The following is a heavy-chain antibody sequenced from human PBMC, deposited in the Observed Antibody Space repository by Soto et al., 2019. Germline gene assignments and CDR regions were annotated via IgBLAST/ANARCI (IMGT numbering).Heavy chain of an antibody. CDR1: GYTFTSYY. CDR3: ARDRDVRDFWSGYYTGYGGYYYGMDV. D-gene: IGHD3-3*01. J-gene: IGHJ6*02. V-gene: IGHV1-46*01. Sequence: ASVKVSCKASGYTFTSYYMHWVRQAPGQGLEWMGIINPSGGSTSYAQKFQGRVTMTRDTSTSTVYMELSSLRSEDTAVYYCARDRDVRDFWSGYYTGYGGYYYGMDVWGQGTTVTVSS. CDR2: INPSGGST.